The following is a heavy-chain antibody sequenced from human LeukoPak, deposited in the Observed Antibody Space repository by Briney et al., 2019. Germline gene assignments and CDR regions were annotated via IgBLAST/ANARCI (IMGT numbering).Heavy chain of an antibody. D-gene: IGHD4-17*01. CDR1: GGSISSYY. CDR3: ARHGGAYGFDY. V-gene: IGHV4-59*08. Sequence: SETLSLTCTVSGGSISSYYWSWIRHPPGKGLEWIGCIYYIGSTNYNPSLKSRVTISVDTSKNQFSLKLSSVTAADTAVYYCARHGGAYGFDYWGQGTLVTVSS. CDR2: IYYIGST. J-gene: IGHJ4*02.